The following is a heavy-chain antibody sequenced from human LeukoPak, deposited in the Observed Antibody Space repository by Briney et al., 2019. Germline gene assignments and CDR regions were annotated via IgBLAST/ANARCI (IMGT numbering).Heavy chain of an antibody. V-gene: IGHV3-33*01. CDR1: GFTFSSYG. J-gene: IGHJ5*02. CDR2: IWFDGSNK. CDR3: ARGKDDWGSYRDDLYWFDP. Sequence: GGSLRLSCAASGFTFSSYGMHWVRQAPGKGLEWVPVIWFDGSNKYYADSVKGRFTISRDNSKNTMYLQMNSLRAEDTAVYYGARGKDDWGSYRDDLYWFDPWGQGTLVTVSS. D-gene: IGHD3-16*02.